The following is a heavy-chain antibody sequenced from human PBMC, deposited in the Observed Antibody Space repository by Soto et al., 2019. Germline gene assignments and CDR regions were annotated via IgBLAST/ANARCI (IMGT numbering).Heavy chain of an antibody. D-gene: IGHD5-12*01. V-gene: IGHV1-18*01. CDR1: GYTFTSYG. CDR3: ARGVGGFPNIVATISWFDP. J-gene: IGHJ5*02. CDR2: VSAYNGNT. Sequence: ASVKVSCKASGYTFTSYGISWVRQAPGQGLEWMGWVSAYNGNTNYAQKLQGRVTMTTDTSTSTAYMELRSLRSDDTAVYYCARGVGGFPNIVATISWFDPWGQGTLVTVSS.